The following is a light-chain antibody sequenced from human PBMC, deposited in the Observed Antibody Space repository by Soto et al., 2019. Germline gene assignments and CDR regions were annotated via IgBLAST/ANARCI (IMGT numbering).Light chain of an antibody. J-gene: IGLJ2*01. CDR3: ASYTSSSTSVI. Sequence: QSVLTQPASVSGSPGQSVTIPCTGTNSDLGNYKYVSWYQQYPGKPPQLLIYEVTNRPLGVSNRFSGSKSGNTASLTISGLQAEDEADYYCASYTSSSTSVIFGRGTQLTVL. CDR2: EVT. V-gene: IGLV2-14*01. CDR1: NSDLGNYKY.